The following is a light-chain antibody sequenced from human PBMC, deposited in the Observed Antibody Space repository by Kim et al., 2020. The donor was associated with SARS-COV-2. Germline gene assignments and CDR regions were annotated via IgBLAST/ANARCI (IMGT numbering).Light chain of an antibody. Sequence: GSPGERATPSCRASQSVSNNLAWYQQKPGQAPRLLIYGASTRATGIPVRFIGSGSGTVFTLTITSLQSEDSAVYYCQQYENWLTFGGGTKVDIK. CDR1: QSVSNN. CDR2: GAS. V-gene: IGKV3-15*01. CDR3: QQYENWLT. J-gene: IGKJ4*01.